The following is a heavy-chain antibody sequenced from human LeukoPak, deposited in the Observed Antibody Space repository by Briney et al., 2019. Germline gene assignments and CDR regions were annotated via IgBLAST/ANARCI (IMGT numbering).Heavy chain of an antibody. CDR1: GFTFSSYA. D-gene: IGHD2-2*03. CDR2: ISYDGSNK. CDR3: ARDGFKPPHTWYYYYMDV. Sequence: PGGSLRLSCAASGFTFSSYARHWVRQAPGKGLEWVAVISYDGSNKYYADSVKGRFTISRDNSKNTLYLQMNSLRAEDTAVYYCARDGFKPPHTWYYYYMDVWGKGTTVTVSS. V-gene: IGHV3-30*01. J-gene: IGHJ6*03.